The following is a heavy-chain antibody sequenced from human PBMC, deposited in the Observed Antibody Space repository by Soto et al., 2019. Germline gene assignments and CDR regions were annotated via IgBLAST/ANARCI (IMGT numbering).Heavy chain of an antibody. V-gene: IGHV1-69*02. J-gene: IGHJ6*03. CDR2: IIPILGIA. CDR3: ARKSYYDFWSGYPNYYYYMDV. Sequence: QVQLVQSGAEVKKPGSSVKVSCKASGGTFSSYTIIWVRQAPGQGLEWMGRIIPILGIANYAQKFQGRVTITADKSTSTAYMELSSLRSEDTAVYYCARKSYYDFWSGYPNYYYYMDVWGKGTTVTVSS. D-gene: IGHD3-3*01. CDR1: GGTFSSYT.